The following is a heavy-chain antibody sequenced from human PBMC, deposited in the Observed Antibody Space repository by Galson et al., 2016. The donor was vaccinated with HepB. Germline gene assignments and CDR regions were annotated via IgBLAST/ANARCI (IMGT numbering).Heavy chain of an antibody. Sequence: SLRLSCAASRFAFSNYVMSWVRQAPGKGLEWVSTISASGDDTYYADPVKGRFTISRDNSQNTLNVQMNSLRADDTAVYYCAAGYYYGDPGRDWGQGTLVIVSS. D-gene: IGHD3-22*01. CDR1: RFAFSNYV. CDR3: AAGYYYGDPGRD. J-gene: IGHJ4*02. CDR2: ISASGDDT. V-gene: IGHV3-23*01.